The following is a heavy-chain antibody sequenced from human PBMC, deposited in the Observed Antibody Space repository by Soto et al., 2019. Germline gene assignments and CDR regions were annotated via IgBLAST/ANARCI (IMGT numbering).Heavy chain of an antibody. CDR2: IYYSGST. D-gene: IGHD6-19*01. Sequence: SETLSLTCTVSGGSISSYYWSWVRQPPGKGLEWIGYIYYSGSTNYNPSLKSRVTISVDTSKNQFSLKLSSVTAADTAVYYCARAPAAVAGPFDYWGQGTLVTVSS. CDR3: ARAPAAVAGPFDY. CDR1: GGSISSYY. J-gene: IGHJ4*02. V-gene: IGHV4-59*01.